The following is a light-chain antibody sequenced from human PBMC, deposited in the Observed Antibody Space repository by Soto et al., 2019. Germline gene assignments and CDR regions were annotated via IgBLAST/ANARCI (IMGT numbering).Light chain of an antibody. CDR1: QSISTY. CDR2: DVS. V-gene: IGKV3-11*01. CDR3: QQRHNWPPGLT. Sequence: EIVLTQSPATLSLSPGEIATLSCRASQSISTYLAWYQQKPGQAPRLLIYDVSKRAAGVPARFSGSGSGTDSTLTISSLEPEDFAVYYCQQRHNWPPGLTFGGGTKVEI. J-gene: IGKJ4*01.